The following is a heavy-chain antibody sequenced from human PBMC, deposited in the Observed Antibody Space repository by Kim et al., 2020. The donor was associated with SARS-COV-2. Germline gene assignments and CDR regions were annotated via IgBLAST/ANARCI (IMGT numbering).Heavy chain of an antibody. D-gene: IGHD3-3*01. CDR3: SRDTFGPEDS. V-gene: IGHV3-74*01. J-gene: IGHJ5*01. Sequence: YADSVKGRIHISKDSAKNMLFLHMNSLTVEDTAVYFCSRDTFGPEDSWGQGTLVTVSS.